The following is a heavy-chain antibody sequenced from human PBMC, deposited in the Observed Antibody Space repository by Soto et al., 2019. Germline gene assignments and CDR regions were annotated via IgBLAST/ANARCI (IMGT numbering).Heavy chain of an antibody. CDR2: ISAGNGNT. Sequence: ASVKVSCKASGYTFTSYGISWVRQAPGQGLEWVGWISAGNGNTKYSQKFQGRVTITRDTSASTAYMELSSLRSEDTAVYYCARTVIAARSYYYYYYMDVWGKGTTVTVSS. J-gene: IGHJ6*03. V-gene: IGHV1-18*01. CDR3: ARTVIAARSYYYYYYMDV. D-gene: IGHD6-6*01. CDR1: GYTFTSYG.